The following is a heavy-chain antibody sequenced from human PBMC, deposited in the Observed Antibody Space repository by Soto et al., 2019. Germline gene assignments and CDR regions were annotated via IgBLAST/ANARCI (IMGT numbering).Heavy chain of an antibody. CDR2: ISSSSSYI. D-gene: IGHD1-26*01. V-gene: IGHV3-21*01. Sequence: PGGSLRLSCADSVFTLSNYAMNWVRQAPVKGLEWVSSISSSSSYIYYADSVKGRFTISRDNAKNSLYLQMNSLRAEDTAVYYCAREMGATPYNWFDPWGQGTLVTVSS. CDR3: AREMGATPYNWFDP. J-gene: IGHJ5*02. CDR1: VFTLSNYA.